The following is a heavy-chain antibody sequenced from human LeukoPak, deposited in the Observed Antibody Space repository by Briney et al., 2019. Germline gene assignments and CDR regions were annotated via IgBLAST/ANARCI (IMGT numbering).Heavy chain of an antibody. D-gene: IGHD3-22*01. CDR3: ARGYCDSSGYYLIDY. Sequence: GGSLRLSCAASGFTFSNYWMHWVRQAPGKGLVWVSRINSDGRSTSYADSVKGRFTISRDNAKNTLYLQMNSLRAEDTAVYYCARGYCDSSGYYLIDYWGQGTLVTVSS. CDR2: INSDGRST. J-gene: IGHJ4*02. V-gene: IGHV3-74*01. CDR1: GFTFSNYW.